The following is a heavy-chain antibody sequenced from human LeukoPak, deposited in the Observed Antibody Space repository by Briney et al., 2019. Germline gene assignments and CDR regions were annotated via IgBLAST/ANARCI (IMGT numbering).Heavy chain of an antibody. D-gene: IGHD3-10*01. CDR1: GDNFISYA. CDR2: ISAYNGHT. J-gene: IGHJ4*02. V-gene: IGHV1-18*01. Sequence: ASVKVSCKASGDNFISYAINWVRQAPGQGLEWMGWISAYNGHTNYAEKFQGRVTMTTDTSTSTAYMELRSLESDDTAVYYCARGVPEAGIRTFSYLSDHWGQGTLVTVSS. CDR3: ARGVPEAGIRTFSYLSDH.